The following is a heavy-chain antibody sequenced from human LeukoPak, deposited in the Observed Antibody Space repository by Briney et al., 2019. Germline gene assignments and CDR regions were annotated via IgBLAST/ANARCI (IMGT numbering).Heavy chain of an antibody. CDR1: GGSISSYY. CDR3: ARHVTGYYFDS. V-gene: IGHV4-59*08. D-gene: IGHD1-14*01. Sequence: SGTLSLTCTLPGGSISSYYWSWIRQPPGKGLEWVGYIYYRGSTNYNPSLKSRVTISVDTSKNQFSLKLSSVTAADTAVYYCARHVTGYYFDSWGQGTLVTVSS. J-gene: IGHJ4*02. CDR2: IYYRGST.